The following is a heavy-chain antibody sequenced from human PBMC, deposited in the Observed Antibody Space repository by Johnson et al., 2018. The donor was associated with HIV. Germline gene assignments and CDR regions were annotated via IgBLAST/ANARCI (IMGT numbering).Heavy chain of an antibody. D-gene: IGHD6-6*01. Sequence: QVQLVESGGGVVQPGRSLRLSCVASGFTFSNYGMHWVRQAPGKGLEWVAVISYDGSNKYYADSVTGRFTISRDNSKKTMFLQMNSRRAEDTAVYYCARAEQLAGGDFDSWGQGTMVTVSS. CDR3: ARAEQLAGGDFDS. J-gene: IGHJ3*02. CDR2: ISYDGSNK. V-gene: IGHV3-30*03. CDR1: GFTFSNYG.